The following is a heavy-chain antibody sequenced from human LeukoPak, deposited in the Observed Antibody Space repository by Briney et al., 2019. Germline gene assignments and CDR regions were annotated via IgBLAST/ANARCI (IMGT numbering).Heavy chain of an antibody. V-gene: IGHV3-9*03. D-gene: IGHD6-6*01. J-gene: IGHJ4*02. CDR1: GFTFDDYA. CDR2: ISWNSGSI. CDR3: AKDISPFSSSFDY. Sequence: GGSLRLSCAASGFTFDDYAMHWVRHAPGKGMEWVSGISWNSGSITYADSVKGRFTISRDNAKNSLYLQMNSLRAEDIALYYCAKDISPFSSSFDYWGQGTLVTVSS.